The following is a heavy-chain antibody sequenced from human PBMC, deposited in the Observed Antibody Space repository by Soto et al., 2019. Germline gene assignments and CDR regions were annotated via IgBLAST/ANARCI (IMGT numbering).Heavy chain of an antibody. J-gene: IGHJ4*02. CDR1: GFTFNNYA. CDR2: ISGGGVTT. V-gene: IGHV3-23*01. CDR3: AKGRGGSGSLTPRVDF. Sequence: EVQLLESGGGLVQPGGSLRLSCAASGFTFNNYAMTWVRQAPGKGLEWVSAISGGGVTTSYADSVTGRFTVSRDGSKNTLYLQMSSLRAEDTALYYCAKGRGGSGSLTPRVDFWGQGTLVTVSS. D-gene: IGHD3-10*01.